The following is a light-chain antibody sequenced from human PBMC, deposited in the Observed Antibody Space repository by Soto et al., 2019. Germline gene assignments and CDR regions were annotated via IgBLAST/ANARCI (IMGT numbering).Light chain of an antibody. CDR1: SSDVGGYNY. V-gene: IGLV2-8*01. J-gene: IGLJ1*01. Sequence: QSALAXPPSASGSPGQSVTISCTGTSSDVGGYNYVSWYQQHPGKAPKLMIYEVSKRPSGVPDRFSGSKSGNTASLTVSGLQAEDEADYYCSSYAGSYRVFGTGTKVTVL. CDR2: EVS. CDR3: SSYAGSYRV.